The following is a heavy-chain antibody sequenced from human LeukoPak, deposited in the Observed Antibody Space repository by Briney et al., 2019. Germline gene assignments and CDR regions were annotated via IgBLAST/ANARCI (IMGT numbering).Heavy chain of an antibody. CDR3: ARDRLVRGVVPRAFDY. Sequence: GGSLRLSCAASGFTFSSYEMNWVRQAPGKGLEWVSYISSSGSTIYYADYVKGRFTISRDNAKNSLYLQMNSLRDEDTAVYYCARDRLVRGVVPRAFDYWGQGTLVTVSS. J-gene: IGHJ4*02. CDR1: GFTFSSYE. D-gene: IGHD3-10*01. V-gene: IGHV3-48*03. CDR2: ISSSGSTI.